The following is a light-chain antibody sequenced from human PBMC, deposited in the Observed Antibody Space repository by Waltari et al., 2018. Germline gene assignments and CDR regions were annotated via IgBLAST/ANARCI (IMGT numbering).Light chain of an antibody. V-gene: IGKV2-30*02. CDR2: KVS. J-gene: IGKJ5*01. Sequence: DVVMTQSTLSLPVTLGQPASISCRSSQSLVHSDGNTYLNWLVQRPGQSPRSLIYKVSRRDAGVPDRFSGSGSGTDFTLKISAVEAEDVGIYYCMQGTHWPPITFGQGTRLEIK. CDR1: QSLVHSDGNTY. CDR3: MQGTHWPPIT.